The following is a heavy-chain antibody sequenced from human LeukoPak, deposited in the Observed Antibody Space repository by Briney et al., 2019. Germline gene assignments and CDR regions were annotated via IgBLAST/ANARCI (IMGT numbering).Heavy chain of an antibody. CDR1: GFTFSSYA. Sequence: GGSLRLSCAVSGFTFSSYAMSWVRQAPGEGLEWVSGLSDSGGNTIYADSVKGRFTISRDNSKNTMFLQMNSLRAEDTAVYYCANELSGGWSFDYLGQGTLVTVSS. CDR3: ANELSGGWSFDY. J-gene: IGHJ4*02. V-gene: IGHV3-23*01. D-gene: IGHD6-19*01. CDR2: LSDSGGNT.